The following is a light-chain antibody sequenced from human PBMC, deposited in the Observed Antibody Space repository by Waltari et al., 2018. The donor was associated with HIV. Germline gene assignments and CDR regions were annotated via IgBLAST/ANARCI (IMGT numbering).Light chain of an antibody. CDR2: RAS. CDR3: QEYDSYSKVT. V-gene: IGKV1-5*03. Sequence: DIQMTQSPSTLSASVGDRVTITCRASQSVKTWLAWYQQKPGRAPDLLIYRASTLKSGVPSRVSGSGSGTEFTLTISSLQPDDFATYYCQEYDSYSKVTFGGGTEVEIK. J-gene: IGKJ4*01. CDR1: QSVKTW.